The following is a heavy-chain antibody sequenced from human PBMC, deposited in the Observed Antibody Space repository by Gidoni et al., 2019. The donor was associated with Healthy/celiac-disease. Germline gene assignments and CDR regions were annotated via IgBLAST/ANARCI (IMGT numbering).Heavy chain of an antibody. V-gene: IGHV3-30*18. Sequence: QVQLVESGGGVVQPGRSLRLSCAASGFTFSSYGMPWGRQAPGKGLEWVAVISYDGSNKYYADSVKGRFTISRDNSKNTLYLQMNSLRAEDTAVYYCAKDLNAFDIWGQGTMVTVSS. CDR3: AKDLNAFDI. J-gene: IGHJ3*02. CDR1: GFTFSSYG. CDR2: ISYDGSNK.